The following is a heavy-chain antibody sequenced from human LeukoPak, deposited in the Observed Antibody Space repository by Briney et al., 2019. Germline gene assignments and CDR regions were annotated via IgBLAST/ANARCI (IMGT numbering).Heavy chain of an antibody. D-gene: IGHD6-19*01. V-gene: IGHV3-13*01. CDR2: IGTAGDT. CDR3: ARDSSGTYFDL. CDR1: GFTFSSYD. Sequence: GGSLRLSCAASGFTFSSYDMHWDRQATGKGLEWVSAIGTAGDTYYPGSVKGRFTISRENAKNSLYLQMNSLRAGDTAVYYCARDSSGTYFDLWGRGTLVTVSS. J-gene: IGHJ2*01.